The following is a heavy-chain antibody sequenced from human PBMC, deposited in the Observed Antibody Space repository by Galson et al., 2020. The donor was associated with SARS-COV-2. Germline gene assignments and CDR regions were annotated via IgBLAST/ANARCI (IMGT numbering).Heavy chain of an antibody. V-gene: IGHV4-39*01. CDR1: GGSISSRCHY. J-gene: IGHJ5*02. D-gene: IGHD2-8*01. CDR3: ARRKPKNNNGVKENWFDA. CDR2: IDYSGST. Sequence: SETLSLTCTVSGGSISSRCHYWGWIRQPPGNGLEWITSIDYSGSTHYNPSLKSRITTSVDTSKNQFSLNLSSVTAAATVVYYCARRKPKNNNGVKENWFDAWGQGTLVTVSS.